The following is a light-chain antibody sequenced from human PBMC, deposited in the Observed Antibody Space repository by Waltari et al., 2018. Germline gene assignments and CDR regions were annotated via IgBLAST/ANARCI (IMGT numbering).Light chain of an antibody. V-gene: IGLV2-14*03. Sequence: QSALTQPASVSGSPGQSITISCTGTSSDIGAYNFVSWYQKAPGKAPKVMIYDVNNRTSGVSRRFSGSQSGNPASLTISGLPAEDEADYYCSSYTTGSTRYVFGSGTKVTVL. CDR3: SSYTTGSTRYV. J-gene: IGLJ1*01. CDR1: SSDIGAYNF. CDR2: DVN.